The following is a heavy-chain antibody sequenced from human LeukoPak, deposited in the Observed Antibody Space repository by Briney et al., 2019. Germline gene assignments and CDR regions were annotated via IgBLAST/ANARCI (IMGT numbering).Heavy chain of an antibody. CDR3: ARDQYDTWSRRGNFDF. V-gene: IGHV3-21*04. Sequence: GGSLRLSCAASGFTFSSYSMNWVRQAPGKGLEWVSSISSSSSYIYYADSVKGRFTISRDNAKNSLYLQMNSLRAEDTAVFYCARDQYDTWSRRGNFDFWGQGTLVIVSS. CDR1: GFTFSSYS. D-gene: IGHD3-3*01. CDR2: ISSSSSYI. J-gene: IGHJ4*02.